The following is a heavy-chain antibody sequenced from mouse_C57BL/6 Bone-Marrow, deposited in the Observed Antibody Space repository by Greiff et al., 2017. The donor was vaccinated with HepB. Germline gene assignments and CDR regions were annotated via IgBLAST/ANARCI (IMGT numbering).Heavy chain of an antibody. CDR2: ISSGGSYT. CDR1: GFTFSSYG. J-gene: IGHJ2*01. V-gene: IGHV5-6*01. Sequence: EVQLVESGGDLVKPGGSLKLSCAASGFTFSSYGMSWVRQTPDKRLEWVATISSGGSYTYYPDSVKGRFTISRDNAKNTLYLQMSSLKSEDTAMYYCASIPDYWGQGTTLTVSS. CDR3: ASIPDY.